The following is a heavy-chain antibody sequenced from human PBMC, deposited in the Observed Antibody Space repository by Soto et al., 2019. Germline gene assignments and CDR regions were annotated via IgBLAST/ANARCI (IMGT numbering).Heavy chain of an antibody. D-gene: IGHD2-21*02. CDR3: VRGSTDIWVLAFDY. CDR1: GFIFRSYW. CDR2: IKQDGGEQ. V-gene: IGHV3-7*01. J-gene: IGHJ4*02. Sequence: GGSLRLSCAGFGFIFRSYWMSWVRQTPGKGLEWVASIKQDGGEQYFVDSVKGRFTISRDNSRNSLYLQMNSLRAEDTATYHCVRGSTDIWVLAFDYWGQGTLVTVSS.